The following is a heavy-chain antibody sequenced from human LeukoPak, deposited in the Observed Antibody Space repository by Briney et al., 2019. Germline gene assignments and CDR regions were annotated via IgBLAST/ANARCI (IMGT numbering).Heavy chain of an antibody. D-gene: IGHD4-17*01. CDR2: ISSGSSAI. Sequence: GGSLRLSCAASGFTFTTYSMTWVRQAPGKGLEWVSIISSGSSAIFSADALKGRFTISRDDAKNLLYLDMNSLRAEDTAVYYCARGHTAVTRHFDFWGQGTLVTVSS. CDR1: GFTFTTYS. J-gene: IGHJ4*02. V-gene: IGHV3-21*01. CDR3: ARGHTAVTRHFDF.